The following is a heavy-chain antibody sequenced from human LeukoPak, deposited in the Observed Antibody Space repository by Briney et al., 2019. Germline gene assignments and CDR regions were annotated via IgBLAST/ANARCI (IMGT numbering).Heavy chain of an antibody. V-gene: IGHV3-20*04. J-gene: IGHJ4*02. D-gene: IGHD6-19*01. CDR3: ARAQYSSGWLVDY. CDR1: GFTFDNYG. CDR2: IYWNGNST. Sequence: GGSLRLSCAGSGFTFDNYGMSWVRQAPGKGLEWVSGIYWNGNSTGYADSVKGRFTISRDNAKNSLYLQMNSLRAEDTAVYYCARAQYSSGWLVDYWGQGTLVTVSS.